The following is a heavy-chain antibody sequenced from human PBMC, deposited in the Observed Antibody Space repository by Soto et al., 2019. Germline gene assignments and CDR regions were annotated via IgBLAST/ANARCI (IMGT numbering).Heavy chain of an antibody. J-gene: IGHJ6*02. Sequence: QVHLVESGGGVVQPGSSLRLSCAASEFTFRIFAMHWLRQSPGKGLEWVAVISYDGSRKADSVKGRFTVSRDNSWNTLCLQMKSLRAEDTAIYYCARGDREDIEEVVGVRPGEYSMDVWGQGTTVTVSS. CDR2: ISYDGSRK. D-gene: IGHD1-26*01. CDR3: ARGDREDIEEVVGVRPGEYSMDV. CDR1: EFTFRIFA. V-gene: IGHV3-30-3*01.